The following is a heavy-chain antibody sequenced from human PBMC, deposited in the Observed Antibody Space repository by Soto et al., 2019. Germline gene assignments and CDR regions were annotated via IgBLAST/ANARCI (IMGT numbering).Heavy chain of an antibody. CDR1: GFTFSSYG. D-gene: IGHD3-22*01. J-gene: IGHJ4*02. Sequence: GGSLRLSCAASGFTFSSYGMHWVRQAPGKGLEWVAVIWYDGSNKYYADSVKGRFTISRDNSKNTLYLQMNSLRAEDTAVYYCARDRNRYYDSSGYYSNPGSIPSFDYWGQGTLVTVSS. V-gene: IGHV3-33*01. CDR2: IWYDGSNK. CDR3: ARDRNRYYDSSGYYSNPGSIPSFDY.